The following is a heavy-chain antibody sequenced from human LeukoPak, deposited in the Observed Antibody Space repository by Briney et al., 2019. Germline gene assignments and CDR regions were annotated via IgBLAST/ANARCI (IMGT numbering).Heavy chain of an antibody. CDR2: ISAYNGNT. CDR3: AREPNYCSSTSCYGGFDY. J-gene: IGHJ4*02. CDR1: GYTFTSYG. Sequence: ASVKVSCKASGYTFTSYGISWVRQAPEQGLEWMGWISAYNGNTNYAQKLQGRVTMTTDTSTSTAYMELRSLRSDDTAVYYCAREPNYCSSTSCYGGFDYWGQGTLVTVSS. D-gene: IGHD2-2*01. V-gene: IGHV1-18*01.